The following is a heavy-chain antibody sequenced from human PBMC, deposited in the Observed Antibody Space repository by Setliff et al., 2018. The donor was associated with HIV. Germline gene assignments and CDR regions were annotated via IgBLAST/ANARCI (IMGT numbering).Heavy chain of an antibody. CDR3: ARGVLITFGYQNWFDP. CDR2: ISPYNGNT. D-gene: IGHD3-16*01. V-gene: IGHV1-18*03. Sequence: ASVKVSCKASGYSFTSYGINWVRQAPGQGLEWMGWISPYNGNTDYPQNFQGRVTMTTDTSTSTVYMELRSLISDDMAVYYCARGVLITFGYQNWFDPWGQGTLVTVSS. CDR1: GYSFTSYG. J-gene: IGHJ5*02.